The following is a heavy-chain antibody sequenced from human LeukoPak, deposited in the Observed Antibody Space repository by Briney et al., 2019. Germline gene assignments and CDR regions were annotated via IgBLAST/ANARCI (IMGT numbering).Heavy chain of an antibody. CDR3: ARDSPDGSGTYYNDSPDY. V-gene: IGHV1-18*01. D-gene: IGHD3-10*01. CDR1: GYTFSSYG. J-gene: IGHJ4*02. Sequence: VASVKVSCKASGYTFSSYGISWVRQAPGQGLEWMGWINAYNGNTNYRQKLQGRVTMTTDTSTSTAYMDLRSLRSDDTAIYYCARDSPDGSGTYYNDSPDYWGQGTLVTVSS. CDR2: INAYNGNT.